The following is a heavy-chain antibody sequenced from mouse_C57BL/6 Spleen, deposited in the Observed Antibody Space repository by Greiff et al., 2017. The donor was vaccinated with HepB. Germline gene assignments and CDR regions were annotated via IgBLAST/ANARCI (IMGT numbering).Heavy chain of an antibody. CDR3: ARGGTTVVEDY. D-gene: IGHD1-1*01. Sequence: VQLQQSGAELVKPGASVKLSCKASGYTFTSYWMQWVKQRPGQGLEWIGEIDPSDSYTNYNQKFKGKATLTVDTSSSTAYMQLSSLTSEDSAVYYCARGGTTVVEDYWGQGTTLTVSS. CDR1: GYTFTSYW. J-gene: IGHJ2*01. V-gene: IGHV1-50*01. CDR2: IDPSDSYT.